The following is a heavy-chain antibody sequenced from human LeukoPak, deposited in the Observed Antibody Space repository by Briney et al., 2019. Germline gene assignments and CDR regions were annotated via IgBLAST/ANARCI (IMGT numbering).Heavy chain of an antibody. V-gene: IGHV1-24*01. CDR1: GYTLTELS. CDR2: FDPEDGET. Sequence: GASVKVSCKVSGYTLTELSMHWVRQAPGKGLERMGGFDPEDGETIYAQKFQGRVTMTEDTSTDTAYMELSSLRSEDTAVYYCATAEPGIAAAGNDWFDPWGQGTLVTVSS. CDR3: ATAEPGIAAAGNDWFDP. D-gene: IGHD6-13*01. J-gene: IGHJ5*02.